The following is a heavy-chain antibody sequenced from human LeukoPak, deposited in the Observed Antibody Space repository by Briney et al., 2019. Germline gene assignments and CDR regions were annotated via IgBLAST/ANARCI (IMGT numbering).Heavy chain of an antibody. J-gene: IGHJ6*02. V-gene: IGHV1-69*04. Sequence: GASVKVSCKASGGTFSSYAISWVRQAPGQGLEWMGRIIPIFGIANYAQKFQGRVTITADKPTSTAYMELSSLRSEDTAVYYCASTPRPGDPVDYGMDVWGQGTTVTVSS. CDR2: IIPIFGIA. CDR3: ASTPRPGDPVDYGMDV. CDR1: GGTFSSYA.